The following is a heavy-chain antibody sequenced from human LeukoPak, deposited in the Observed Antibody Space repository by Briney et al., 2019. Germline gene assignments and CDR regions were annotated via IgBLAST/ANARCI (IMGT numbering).Heavy chain of an antibody. CDR3: ARALVRGAYSWFDP. CDR2: FYHSGST. Sequence: SQTLSLTCAASGGSISSGGYSWSWIRQPPGKGLEWIGYFYHSGSTYYNPSLKSRITISVDRSNNQFSLELSSVTAADTAVYFCARALVRGAYSWFDPWGQGTLVTVSS. V-gene: IGHV4-30-2*01. J-gene: IGHJ5*02. CDR1: GGSISSGGYS. D-gene: IGHD3-10*02.